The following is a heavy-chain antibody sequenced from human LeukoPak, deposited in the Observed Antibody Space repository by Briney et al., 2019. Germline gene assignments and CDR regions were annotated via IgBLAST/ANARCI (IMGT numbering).Heavy chain of an antibody. J-gene: IGHJ6*02. CDR3: AREIGYYDSSGYNWGLYYYYGMDV. CDR2: IYHSGST. D-gene: IGHD3-22*01. CDR1: GYSISSGYY. V-gene: IGHV4-38-2*02. Sequence: SETLSLTCTVSGYSISSGYYWGWIRQPPGQGLEWIGSIYHSGSTYYNPSLKSRVTISVDTSKNQFSLKLSSVTAADTAVYYCAREIGYYDSSGYNWGLYYYYGMDVWGQGTTVTVSS.